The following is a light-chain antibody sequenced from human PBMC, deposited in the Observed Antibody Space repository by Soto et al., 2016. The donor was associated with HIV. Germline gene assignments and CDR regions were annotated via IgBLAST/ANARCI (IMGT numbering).Light chain of an antibody. V-gene: IGLV3-21*01. CDR3: QVWDSSSDEYV. CDR1: NIGSKN. J-gene: IGLJ1*01. Sequence: SYELTQPPSVSVAPGKTASISCGGNNIGSKNVHWYQQKPGQAPVLVVYDDSDRPSGIPERLSGSNSGNTATLTISRVEAGDEADYYCQVWDSSSDEYVFGAGTKVSVL. CDR2: DDS.